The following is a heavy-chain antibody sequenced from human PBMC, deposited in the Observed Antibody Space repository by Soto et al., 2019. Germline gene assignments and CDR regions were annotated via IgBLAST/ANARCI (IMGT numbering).Heavy chain of an antibody. CDR1: GGSISGSNW. CDR2: IYHSGST. Sequence: PSETLSLTCAVSGGSISGSNWWSWVRQPPGKGLEWIREIYHSGSTNYNPSLRSRATISVDKSKNQFSLKLSSVTAADTAVYYCARVSSGWTNWFDPWGQGILVTVSS. V-gene: IGHV4-4*02. CDR3: ARVSSGWTNWFDP. D-gene: IGHD6-19*01. J-gene: IGHJ5*02.